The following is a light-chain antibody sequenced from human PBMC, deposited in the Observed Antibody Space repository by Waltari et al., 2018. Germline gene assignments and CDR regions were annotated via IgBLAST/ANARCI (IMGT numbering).Light chain of an antibody. Sequence: QSALTQPASVSGSPGQSIAISCTGTTSDVGGYDYVSWYQQRPGKAPKLMIYDVSNRPSGVSNRFSGSKSGNTASLTISGLQAEDEADYYCSSYTTSGTLFGTGTKVTVL. V-gene: IGLV2-14*03. J-gene: IGLJ1*01. CDR2: DVS. CDR1: TSDVGGYDY. CDR3: SSYTTSGTL.